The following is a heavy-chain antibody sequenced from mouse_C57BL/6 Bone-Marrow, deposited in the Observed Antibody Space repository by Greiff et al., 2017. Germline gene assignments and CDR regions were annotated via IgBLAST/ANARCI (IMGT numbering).Heavy chain of an antibody. D-gene: IGHD1-1*01. Sequence: QVQLKESGAELMKPGASVKLSCKATGYTFTGYWIEWVKQRPGHGLEWIGEILPGRGSTNYNEKFQGKAPFTSDTSSNTAYMQLSSLSTEDSAIYYCARGYYGSSVFAYWGQGTLVTVSA. CDR2: ILPGRGST. J-gene: IGHJ3*01. V-gene: IGHV1-9*01. CDR1: GYTFTGYW. CDR3: ARGYYGSSVFAY.